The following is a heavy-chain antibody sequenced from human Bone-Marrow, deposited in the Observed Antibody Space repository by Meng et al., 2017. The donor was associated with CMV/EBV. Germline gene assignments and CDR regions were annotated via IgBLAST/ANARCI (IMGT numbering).Heavy chain of an antibody. Sequence: SKFTVSSNYMSWVRQAPGKGLEWVSSISSSSSYIYYADSVKGRFTISRDNAKNSLYLQMNSLRAEDTAVYYCARDYGDYPYWYFDLWGRGTLVTVSS. D-gene: IGHD4-17*01. V-gene: IGHV3-21*01. CDR1: KFTVSSNY. CDR2: ISSSSSYI. CDR3: ARDYGDYPYWYFDL. J-gene: IGHJ2*01.